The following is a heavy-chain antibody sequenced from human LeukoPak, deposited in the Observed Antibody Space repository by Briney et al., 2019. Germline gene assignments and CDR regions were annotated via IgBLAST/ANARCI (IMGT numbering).Heavy chain of an antibody. J-gene: IGHJ4*02. CDR2: IYSGGST. Sequence: GGSLGLSCAASGFTVSSNYMSWVRQAPGKGLEWVSVIYSGGSTYYADSVKGRFTISRDNSKNTLYLQMNSLRAEDTAVYYCAATPGIAVFDYWGQGTLVTVSS. CDR1: GFTVSSNY. V-gene: IGHV3-66*02. D-gene: IGHD6-19*01. CDR3: AATPGIAVFDY.